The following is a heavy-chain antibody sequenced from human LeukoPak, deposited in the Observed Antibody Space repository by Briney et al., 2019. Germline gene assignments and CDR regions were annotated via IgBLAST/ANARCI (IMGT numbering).Heavy chain of an antibody. V-gene: IGHV3-33*01. CDR1: GFTFSSYG. CDR2: IWYDGSNK. J-gene: IGHJ6*02. CDR3: ARGLPPDPMDV. Sequence: PGGSLRLSCAASGFTFSSYGMHWVRQAPGKGLEWVAVIWYDGSNKYYADSVKGRFTISRDNSKNTLYLQMNSLRAEDTAVYYCARGLPPDPMDVWGQGTTVTVSS.